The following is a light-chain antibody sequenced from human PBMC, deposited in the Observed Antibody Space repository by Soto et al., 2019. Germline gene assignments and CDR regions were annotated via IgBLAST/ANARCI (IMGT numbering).Light chain of an antibody. V-gene: IGKV3-11*01. CDR1: QSVGTY. CDR3: QHRSNWPRT. Sequence: EIVLTQSPATLSLSPGEGATLSCGASQSVGTYLAWYQQKPGQAPRLLIYDASNRATGIPARFSGSGSGTDFTLTISSLEPEDFAVYYCQHRSNWPRTFGQGTKLEIK. J-gene: IGKJ2*01. CDR2: DAS.